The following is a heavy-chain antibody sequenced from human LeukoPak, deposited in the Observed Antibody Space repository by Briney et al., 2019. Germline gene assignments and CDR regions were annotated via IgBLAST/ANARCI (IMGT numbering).Heavy chain of an antibody. D-gene: IGHD2-21*01. J-gene: IGHJ6*02. Sequence: SVKVSCKASGGTFSSYAISWVRQAPGQGLEWMGGVIPIFGTANYAQKFQGRVTITADESTSTAYMELSSLRSEDTAVYYCARFPRTYSPPYYYYGMDVWGQGTTVTVSS. CDR1: GGTFSSYA. CDR3: ARFPRTYSPPYYYYGMDV. CDR2: VIPIFGTA. V-gene: IGHV1-69*13.